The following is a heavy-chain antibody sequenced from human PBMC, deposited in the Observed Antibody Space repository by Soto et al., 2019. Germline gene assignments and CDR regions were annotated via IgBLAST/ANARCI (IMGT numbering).Heavy chain of an antibody. D-gene: IGHD3-3*01. CDR2: IWYDGSNK. Sequence: QVQLVESGGGVVQPGWSLRLSCAGSGFSFSNYGMHWVRQAPGKGLEWVALIWYDGSNKYYADSVKGRFTISRDNSKNTLYLQMSSLRNEDTAVYYCARDPRVETTLMAVFQGWGQGTLVTVSS. CDR3: ARDPRVETTLMAVFQG. CDR1: GFSFSNYG. J-gene: IGHJ1*01. V-gene: IGHV3-33*01.